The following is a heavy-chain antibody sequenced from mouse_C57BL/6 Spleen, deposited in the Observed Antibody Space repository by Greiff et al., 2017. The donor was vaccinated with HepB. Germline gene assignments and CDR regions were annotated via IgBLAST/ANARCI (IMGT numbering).Heavy chain of an antibody. CDR3: ASPLITTVVANWYFDV. Sequence: QVQLQQSGAELVRPGSSVKLSCKASGYTFTSYWMDWVKQRPGQGLEWIGNIYPSDSETHYNQKFKDKATLTVDKSSSTAYMQLSSLTSEDSAVYYCASPLITTVVANWYFDVWGTGTTVTVSS. CDR1: GYTFTSYW. CDR2: IYPSDSET. D-gene: IGHD1-1*01. J-gene: IGHJ1*03. V-gene: IGHV1-61*01.